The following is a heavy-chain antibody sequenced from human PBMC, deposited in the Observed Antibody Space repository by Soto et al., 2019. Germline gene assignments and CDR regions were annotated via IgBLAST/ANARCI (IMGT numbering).Heavy chain of an antibody. CDR2: VSASGLNT. J-gene: IGHJ4*02. CDR3: AKGRPRRTSGYCFDY. D-gene: IGHD1-1*01. CDR1: GFTFSTYA. V-gene: IGHV3-23*01. Sequence: EVQLLESGGKLVQPGGSLTLSCAASGFTFSTYAMAWVRQAPGKGLEWVSGVSASGLNTDYADPVKGRFYISRDNSKNTVSLPMNSLRAEDTALYYCAKGRPRRTSGYCFDYWGQGTPVTVSS.